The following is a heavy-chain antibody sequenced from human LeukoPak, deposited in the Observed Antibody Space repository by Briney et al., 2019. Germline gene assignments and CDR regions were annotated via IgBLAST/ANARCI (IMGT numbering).Heavy chain of an antibody. CDR1: GGSFSGYY. V-gene: IGHV4-34*01. CDR3: ASHQVAATFLFFDY. D-gene: IGHD2-15*01. Sequence: SETLSLTCAVYGGSFSGYYWSWIRQPPGKGLEWIGSIYYSGSTYYNPSLKSRVTISVDTSKNQFSLKLSSVTAADTAVYYCASHQVAATFLFFDYWGQGTLVTVSS. CDR2: IYYSGST. J-gene: IGHJ4*02.